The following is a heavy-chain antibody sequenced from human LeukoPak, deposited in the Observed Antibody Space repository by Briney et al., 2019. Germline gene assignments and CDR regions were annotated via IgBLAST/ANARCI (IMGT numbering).Heavy chain of an antibody. CDR2: IDPSDSYT. CDR1: GYSFTSYW. V-gene: IGHV5-10-1*01. D-gene: IGHD6-25*01. CDR3: ARQRLEELGYYYGMDV. J-gene: IGHJ6*04. Sequence: GESLMISCKGSGYSFTSYWISWVRQMPGKGLEWMGRIDPSDSYTNYSPSFQGHVTISADKSISTAYLQWSSLKASDTAMYYCARQRLEELGYYYGMDVWGKGTTVTVPS.